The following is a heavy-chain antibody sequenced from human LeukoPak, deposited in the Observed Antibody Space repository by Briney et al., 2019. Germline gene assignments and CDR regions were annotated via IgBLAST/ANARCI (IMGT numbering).Heavy chain of an antibody. D-gene: IGHD6-25*01. CDR1: GFTFSGYA. V-gene: IGHV3-23*01. CDR2: ISGSGGST. CDR3: AKETSGSFDY. J-gene: IGHJ4*02. Sequence: GGSLRLSCGASGFTFSGYAMGWVRQAPGVGLEWVSEISGSGGSTYYADSVKGRFTISRDNSKNTLYLQMNSLRAEDTAVYYCAKETSGSFDYWGQGTLVTVSS.